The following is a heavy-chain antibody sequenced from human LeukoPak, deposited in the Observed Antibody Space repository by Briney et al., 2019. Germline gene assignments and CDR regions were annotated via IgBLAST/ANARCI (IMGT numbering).Heavy chain of an antibody. V-gene: IGHV1-69*01. J-gene: IGHJ5*02. CDR3: ARDGNDFWSGTPAPRRNWFDP. CDR1: GGTFSSYA. CDR2: IIPIFGTA. Sequence: GSSVKVSCKASGGTFSSYAISWVRQAPGQGLEWMGGIIPIFGTANYAQKFQGRVTITADESTSTAYMELSSLRSEDTAVYYCARDGNDFWSGTPAPRRNWFDPWGQGTLVTVSS. D-gene: IGHD3-3*01.